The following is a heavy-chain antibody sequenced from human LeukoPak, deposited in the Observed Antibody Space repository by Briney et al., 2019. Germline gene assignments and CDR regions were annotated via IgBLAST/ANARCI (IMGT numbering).Heavy chain of an antibody. CDR2: IYYSGST. CDR3: ARDPPPWITTGLDAFDI. J-gene: IGHJ3*02. CDR1: GGSISSGDDW. Sequence: TLSLTCTVSGGSISSGDDWWSWVRQPRGKGLEWIVYIYYSGSTYYHPSLQSRVTISVDTYKNQFSLKLSSVTAADTAVYYCARDPPPWITTGLDAFDIWGQGTMVTVSS. D-gene: IGHD4-11*01. V-gene: IGHV4-30-4*01.